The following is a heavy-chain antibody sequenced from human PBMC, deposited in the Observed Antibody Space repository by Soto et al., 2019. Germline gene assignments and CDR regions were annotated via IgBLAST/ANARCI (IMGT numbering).Heavy chain of an antibody. CDR1: GFTFSSYA. CDR3: AKGSITIFGVVPPTWSSGMDV. V-gene: IGHV3-23*01. Sequence: GGSLRLSCAASGFTFSSYAMSWVCQAPGKGLEWVSAISGSGGSTYYADSVKGRFTISRDNSKNTLYLQMNSLRAEDTAVYYCAKGSITIFGVVPPTWSSGMDVWGQGTTVTVSS. J-gene: IGHJ6*02. D-gene: IGHD3-3*01. CDR2: ISGSGGST.